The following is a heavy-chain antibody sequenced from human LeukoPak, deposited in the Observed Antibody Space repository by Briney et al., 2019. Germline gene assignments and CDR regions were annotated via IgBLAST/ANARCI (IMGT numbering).Heavy chain of an antibody. V-gene: IGHV3-30*04. J-gene: IGHJ4*02. CDR2: ISYDGSNK. CDR1: GFTFSSYA. CDR3: ARNADYTGAGNLDY. Sequence: PGRSLRLSCAASGFTFSSYAMHWVRQAPGKGLEWVAVISYDGSNKYYADSVKGRFTISRDNSKNTLYLQMSSLRDDDTATFFCARNADYTGAGNLDYWGQGTLVIVSS. D-gene: IGHD2-8*02.